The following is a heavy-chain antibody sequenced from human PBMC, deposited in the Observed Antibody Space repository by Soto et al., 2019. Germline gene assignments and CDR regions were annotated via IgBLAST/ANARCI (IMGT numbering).Heavy chain of an antibody. Sequence: DVHLLESGGGLVQPGGSLRLSCAASGFMFSAYAMHWVRQAPGQGLEWVASMSGTSADTYYTDSVKGRFTVSRDSSKDTLYLQLHSLRAEDTALYCCAREDGGGPFDYWGQGTLVIVSS. D-gene: IGHD2-15*01. CDR3: AREDGGGPFDY. CDR1: GFMFSAYA. CDR2: MSGTSADT. V-gene: IGHV3-23*01. J-gene: IGHJ4*02.